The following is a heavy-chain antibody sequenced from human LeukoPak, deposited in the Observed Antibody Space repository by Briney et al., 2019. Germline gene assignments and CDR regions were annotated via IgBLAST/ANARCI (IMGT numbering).Heavy chain of an antibody. CDR2: INYSGTT. Sequence: SETLSLTCSVSGYSIRSGYQWGWIRQPPGKGLEWIGSINYSGTTYDNPYLKSRVTFSIDTSKNQFSLNVRSVTAADTALYFCARAEINDYNRYWGQGILVIVSS. CDR1: GYSIRSGYQ. V-gene: IGHV4-38-2*02. D-gene: IGHD5-24*01. J-gene: IGHJ4*02. CDR3: ARAEINDYNRY.